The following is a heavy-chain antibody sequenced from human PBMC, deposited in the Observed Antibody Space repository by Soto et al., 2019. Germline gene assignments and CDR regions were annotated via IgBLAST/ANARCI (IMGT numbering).Heavy chain of an antibody. D-gene: IGHD3-10*01. J-gene: IGHJ6*02. CDR3: AREMIYGSGSDYYYYGMDV. Sequence: EVQLVESGGGLVQPGGSLRLSCAASGFTVSSNYMSWVRQAPGKGLEWVSVIYSGGSTYYADSVKGRFTISRDNSKNTLYLQMNSLRAEDTAVYYCAREMIYGSGSDYYYYGMDVWGQGTTVTVSS. CDR2: IYSGGST. CDR1: GFTVSSNY. V-gene: IGHV3-66*01.